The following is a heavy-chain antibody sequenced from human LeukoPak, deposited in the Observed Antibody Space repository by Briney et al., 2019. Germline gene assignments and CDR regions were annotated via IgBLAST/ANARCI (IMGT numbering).Heavy chain of an antibody. J-gene: IGHJ4*02. CDR1: GFPFSTYS. D-gene: IGHD2-15*01. CDR2: ITSTSDTI. CDR3: ARDGGGSFDRFDY. V-gene: IGHV3-48*01. Sequence: GGSLRLSCVTSGFPFSTYSMNWVRQAPGKGLEWLSYITSTSDTIYYADSVKGRFTISRDNAKNSLYLQMNSLRAEDTAVYYCARDGGGSFDRFDYWGQGTLVTVSS.